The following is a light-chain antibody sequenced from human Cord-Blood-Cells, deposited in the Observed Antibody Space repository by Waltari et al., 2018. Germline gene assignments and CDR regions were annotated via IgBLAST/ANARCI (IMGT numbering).Light chain of an antibody. Sequence: EIVMTQSPATLSVSPGERATPSCRASQSVSSNLAWDQQKPGQAARLLIYGASTRATGIPARFSGSGSGTEFTLTISSLQSEDFAVYYCQQYNNWPSWTFGQGTKVEIK. CDR2: GAS. V-gene: IGKV3-15*01. CDR1: QSVSSN. CDR3: QQYNNWPSWT. J-gene: IGKJ1*01.